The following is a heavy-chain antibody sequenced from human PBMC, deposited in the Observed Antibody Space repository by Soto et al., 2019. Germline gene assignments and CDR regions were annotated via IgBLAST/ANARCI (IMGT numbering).Heavy chain of an antibody. V-gene: IGHV4-59*08. J-gene: IGHJ4*02. CDR3: ARHRGMGLFDY. CDR2: IYYSGTT. D-gene: IGHD2-8*01. CDR1: GGSISSYH. Sequence: QVQLQESGPGLVKPSKTLSLTCTVSGGSISSYHWTWIRQAPGKGLEWIGNIYYSGTTNYHPSLKSRVTISIDTSKKQFSLTLSSVTAADTAVYYCARHRGMGLFDYWGQGTLVTVSS.